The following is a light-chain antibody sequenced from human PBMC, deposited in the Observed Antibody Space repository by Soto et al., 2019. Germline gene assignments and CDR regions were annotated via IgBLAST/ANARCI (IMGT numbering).Light chain of an antibody. V-gene: IGKV3-20*01. CDR1: QSMSTNY. J-gene: IGKJ4*01. CDR3: HKYDSSPLT. Sequence: EIVLAQSPDTLSLSPGERATLSCRTSQSMSTNYLAWYQQKSGQPPRLLIYGASIRATGIPDRFSGSGSGTDFTITISRLEPEDFAVYYCHKYDSSPLTFGGGAKVEIK. CDR2: GAS.